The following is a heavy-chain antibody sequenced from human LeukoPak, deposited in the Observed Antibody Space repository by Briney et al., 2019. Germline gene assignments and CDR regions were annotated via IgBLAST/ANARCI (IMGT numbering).Heavy chain of an antibody. J-gene: IGHJ1*01. V-gene: IGHV3-7*01. D-gene: IGHD6-13*01. Sequence: GGSLRLSCVASGFTFSNYWMNWVRQAPGKGLEWVANIKQDGSEEYFVDSVKGRFTISRDNAKNSLYLQMNSLRAEDTAVYYCARLGYGYSSRWSNGGYFQHWGQGTLVTVFS. CDR2: IKQDGSEE. CDR1: GFTFSNYW. CDR3: ARLGYGYSSRWSNGGYFQH.